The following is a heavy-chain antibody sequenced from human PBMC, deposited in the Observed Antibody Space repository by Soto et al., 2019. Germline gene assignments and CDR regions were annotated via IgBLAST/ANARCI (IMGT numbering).Heavy chain of an antibody. Sequence: PSVKVSCTASGYTFTDYYLHWVRQAPGHGLEWMGWISPKTGATHYAQSFQGRVTMTRDTSITTAYVAVSSLTSDDTAVYYCAAGAESYFDFWGQGTLVTVSS. CDR2: ISPKTGAT. CDR3: AAGAESYFDF. D-gene: IGHD2-8*02. J-gene: IGHJ4*02. CDR1: GYTFTDYY. V-gene: IGHV1-2*02.